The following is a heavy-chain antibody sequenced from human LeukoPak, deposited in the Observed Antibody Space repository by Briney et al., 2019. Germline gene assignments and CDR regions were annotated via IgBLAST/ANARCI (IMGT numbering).Heavy chain of an antibody. CDR3: ARDAVDTGTDY. V-gene: IGHV3-53*01. Sequence: GGSLRLSCAASGFTVSSNYMSWVRQAPGKGLEWVSVIYSGGSTYYADSVKGRFTISRDNAKNSLYLQMNSLRAEDTAVYYCARDAVDTGTDYWGQGTLVTVSS. J-gene: IGHJ4*02. D-gene: IGHD5-18*01. CDR2: IYSGGST. CDR1: GFTVSSNY.